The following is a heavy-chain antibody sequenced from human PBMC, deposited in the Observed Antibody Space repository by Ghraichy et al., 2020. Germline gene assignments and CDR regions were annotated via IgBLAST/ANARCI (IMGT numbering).Heavy chain of an antibody. CDR3: ARVMLYYDSLDY. CDR1: GFTFSSYW. CDR2: INSDGSST. Sequence: GSLRLSCAASGFTFSSYWMHWVRQAPGKGLVWVSRINSDGSSTSYADSVKGRFTISRDNAKNTLYLQMNSLRAEDTAVYYCARVMLYYDSLDYWGQGTLVTVSS. D-gene: IGHD3-22*01. V-gene: IGHV3-74*01. J-gene: IGHJ4*02.